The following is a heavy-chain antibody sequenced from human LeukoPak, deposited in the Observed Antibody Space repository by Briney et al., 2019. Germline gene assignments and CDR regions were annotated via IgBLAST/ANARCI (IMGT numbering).Heavy chain of an antibody. D-gene: IGHD3-22*01. J-gene: IGHJ3*02. CDR1: GGSVSSSY. Sequence: SETLSLTCTVSGGSVSSSYWSWVRQPPGKGLECIGYIYYSRSTNYNPSLKSRVTMSVDTSKNQFSLKLSSVTAADTAVYYCARAKPYYYDTSGFYPDAFDIRGQGTMVTVSS. V-gene: IGHV4-59*02. CDR2: IYYSRST. CDR3: ARAKPYYYDTSGFYPDAFDI.